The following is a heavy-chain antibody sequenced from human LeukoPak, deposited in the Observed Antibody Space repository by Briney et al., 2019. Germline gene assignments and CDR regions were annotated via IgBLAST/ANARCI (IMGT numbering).Heavy chain of an antibody. J-gene: IGHJ4*02. CDR1: GFTFTSSA. D-gene: IGHD3-22*01. CDR2: ISYDGSKK. Sequence: GGSLRLSCAASGFTFTSSAMHWVRQAPGKGLEWVAVISYDGSKKFYADSVKGRFTISRDNSENTLYLQMNSLRTEDTAVYYCTRDAYYYDNSGYYYWGQGTLVTVSS. CDR3: TRDAYYYDNSGYYY. V-gene: IGHV3-30*04.